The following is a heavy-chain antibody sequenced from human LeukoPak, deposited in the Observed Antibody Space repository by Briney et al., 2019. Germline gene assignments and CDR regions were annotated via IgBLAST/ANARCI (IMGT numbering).Heavy chain of an antibody. D-gene: IGHD3-16*02. Sequence: SETLSLTCTVSGGSISSTSYYWGWIRQPPGKGLEWIGRIYTSGSTNYNPSLKSRVTISVDTSKNQFSLKLSSVTAADTAVYYCARDDYDYVWGSYRYYFDYWGQGTLVTVSS. CDR1: GGSISSTSYY. CDR2: IYTSGST. J-gene: IGHJ4*02. CDR3: ARDDYDYVWGSYRYYFDY. V-gene: IGHV4-61*02.